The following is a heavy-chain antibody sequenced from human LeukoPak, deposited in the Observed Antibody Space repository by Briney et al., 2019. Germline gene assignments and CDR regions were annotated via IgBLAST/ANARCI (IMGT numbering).Heavy chain of an antibody. J-gene: IGHJ4*02. CDR1: RYTFTGYY. CDR3: ASGDSSLLGWYFDY. Sequence: GASVKVSCKASRYTFTGYYMHWVRQAPGQGLEWMGRINPNSGGTNYAQKFQGRVTMTRDTSISTAYMELSRLTSDDTAVYYCASGDSSLLGWYFDYWGQGTLVTVSS. D-gene: IGHD4-23*01. V-gene: IGHV1-2*06. CDR2: INPNSGGT.